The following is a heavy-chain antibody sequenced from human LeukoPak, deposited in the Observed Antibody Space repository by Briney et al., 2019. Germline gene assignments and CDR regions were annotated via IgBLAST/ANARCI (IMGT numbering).Heavy chain of an antibody. Sequence: SETLSLTCTVSGGSISSYYWSWIRQPPGKGLEWIGYIYYSGSTNYNPSLKSRVTISVDTSKNQFSLKLSSVTAADTAVYYCARAPRWGYVWGTSLRGLGPFDYWGQGTLVTVSS. CDR1: GGSISSYY. CDR2: IYYSGST. J-gene: IGHJ4*02. V-gene: IGHV4-59*01. D-gene: IGHD3-16*01. CDR3: ARAPRWGYVWGTSLRGLGPFDY.